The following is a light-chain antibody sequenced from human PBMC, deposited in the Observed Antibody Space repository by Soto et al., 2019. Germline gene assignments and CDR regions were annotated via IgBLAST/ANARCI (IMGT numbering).Light chain of an antibody. J-gene: IGKJ4*01. V-gene: IGKV3-11*01. CDR1: QSVRSD. CDR3: QQLNNWPLT. Sequence: EIALKQSPATRSLFAGARATLSGLASQSVRSDLAWYQQKPGQAPRLLIYDASRRATGIPARFSGSGSGTDFTLTISSLEPEDFAVYYCQQLNNWPLTFGGGTKVDIK. CDR2: DAS.